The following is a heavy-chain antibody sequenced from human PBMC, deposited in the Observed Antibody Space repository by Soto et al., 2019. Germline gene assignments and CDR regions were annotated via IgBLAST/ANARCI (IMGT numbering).Heavy chain of an antibody. CDR1: GGTFSSYA. CDR3: ARFVADYYDSSGYYPNYCYYGMDV. D-gene: IGHD3-22*01. CDR2: IIPIFGTA. V-gene: IGHV1-69*01. J-gene: IGHJ6*02. Sequence: QVQLVQSGAEEKKPGSSVKVSCKASGGTFSSYAISWVRQAPGQGLEWMGGIIPIFGTANYAQKFQGRVTMTAEESTSTAYMELSSLRSEDTAVYYCARFVADYYDSSGYYPNYCYYGMDVWGQGTTVTVSS.